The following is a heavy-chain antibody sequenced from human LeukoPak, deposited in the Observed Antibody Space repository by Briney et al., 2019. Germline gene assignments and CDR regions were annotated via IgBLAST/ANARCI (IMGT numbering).Heavy chain of an antibody. J-gene: IGHJ5*02. CDR3: VRAPGDP. Sequence: SETLSLTCTVSGGSISNYYWSWIRQPPGKGLEWIGYIYYSGSTNYNPSLKSRVTISVDTSKNQFSLKLTFVTAADTAVYYCVRAPGDPWGQGTLVTVSS. V-gene: IGHV4-59*08. CDR1: GGSISNYY. CDR2: IYYSGST.